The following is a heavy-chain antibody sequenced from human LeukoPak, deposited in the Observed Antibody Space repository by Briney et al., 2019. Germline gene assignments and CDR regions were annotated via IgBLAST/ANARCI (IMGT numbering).Heavy chain of an antibody. CDR3: AKGSITIFGVASVFDY. V-gene: IGHV3-23*01. CDR1: GFTFSSYA. CDR2: ISGSGGST. Sequence: PGGSLRLSCAASGFTFSSYAMSWVRQAPGTGLEWVSAISGSGGSTYYADSVKGRFTISRDNSKNTLYLQMNSLRAEDTAVYYCAKGSITIFGVASVFDYWGQGTLVTVSS. D-gene: IGHD3-3*01. J-gene: IGHJ4*02.